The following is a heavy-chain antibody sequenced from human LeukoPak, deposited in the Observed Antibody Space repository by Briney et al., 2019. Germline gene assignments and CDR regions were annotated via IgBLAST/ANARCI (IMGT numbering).Heavy chain of an antibody. J-gene: IGHJ4*02. CDR2: ISAYNGNT. CDR1: GYTFIGYY. D-gene: IGHD3-22*01. V-gene: IGHV1-18*04. Sequence: GASVKVSCKASGYTFIGYYLHWVRQAPGQGLEWMGWISAYNGNTNYAQKLQGRVTMTTDTSTSTAYMELRSLRSDDTAVYYCARDYYYDSSGYYHEDDYWGQGTLVTVSS. CDR3: ARDYYYDSSGYYHEDDY.